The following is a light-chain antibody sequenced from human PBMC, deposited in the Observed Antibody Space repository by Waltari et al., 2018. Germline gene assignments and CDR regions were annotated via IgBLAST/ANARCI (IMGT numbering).Light chain of an antibody. V-gene: IGLV2-23*01. CDR1: SSDVGGFNL. CDR3: CSYAGSYV. J-gene: IGLJ1*01. CDR2: EGS. Sequence: QSALTQPSPVSGSPGQSITISCTGTSSDVGGFNLVSWYQQHPGKAPKLMIYEGSKRPSGVSNRFSGPKSGNTASLTISGLQAEDEADYYCCSYAGSYVFGTGTKVTVL.